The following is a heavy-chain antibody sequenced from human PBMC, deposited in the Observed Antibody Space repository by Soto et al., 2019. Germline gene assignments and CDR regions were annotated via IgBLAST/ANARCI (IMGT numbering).Heavy chain of an antibody. Sequence: PLGTPFPPCTVSGASPTNYYWKWVPPPPGKGLEWIGYIYYSGSTDYNPSLKSRVTMSLDTSKNQFSLKLTSVTAADTAVYYCARHSRVGLGELFKIDFWGQGALVTVSS. D-gene: IGHD3-16*01. CDR2: IYYSGST. J-gene: IGHJ4*02. CDR1: GASPTNYY. CDR3: ARHSRVGLGELFKIDF. V-gene: IGHV4-59*08.